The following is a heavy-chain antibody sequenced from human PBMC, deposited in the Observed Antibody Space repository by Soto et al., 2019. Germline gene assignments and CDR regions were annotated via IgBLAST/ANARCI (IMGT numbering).Heavy chain of an antibody. D-gene: IGHD4-17*01. V-gene: IGHV1-18*01. CDR1: GYTLSNNYG. CDR2: INSYNGVT. CDR3: ARDRQNYGSLDY. J-gene: IGHJ4*02. Sequence: QVQLVQSGAEVKNPGASVKVSCRASGYTLSNNYGISWVRQAPGQGLEWMGWINSYNGVTNNARKIQDRVTLTTDASTTTAYMELRSLRSDDTAIYYCARDRQNYGSLDYWGQGTLVTVSS.